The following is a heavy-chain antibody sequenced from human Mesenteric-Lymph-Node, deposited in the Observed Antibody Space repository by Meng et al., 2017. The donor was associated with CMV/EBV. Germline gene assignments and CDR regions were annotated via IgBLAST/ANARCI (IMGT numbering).Heavy chain of an antibody. CDR1: GFTFSSYS. V-gene: IGHV3-74*01. Sequence: GESLKISCAASGFTFSSYSMNWVRQAPGKGLVWVSRINSDGSTTSYADSVKGRFTISRDNAKNTLYLQMNSLRAEDTAVYYCARDPRPVDYYYGLDVWGQGTTVTVSS. CDR3: ARDPRPVDYYYGLDV. J-gene: IGHJ6*02. CDR2: INSDGSTT.